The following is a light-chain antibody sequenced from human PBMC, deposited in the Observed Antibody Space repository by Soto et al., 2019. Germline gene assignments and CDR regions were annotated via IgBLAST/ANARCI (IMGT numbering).Light chain of an antibody. V-gene: IGKV1-5*01. CDR3: QQYNSYSWT. CDR1: QSISSW. J-gene: IGKJ5*01. CDR2: DAS. Sequence: IQMTQSPSTLSASVGDRVTITCRASQSISSWLAWYQQKPGKAPKLLIYDASSLESGVPSRFSGSGSGTEFTLTISSLQPDDFATYYCQQYNSYSWTFGQGTRLENK.